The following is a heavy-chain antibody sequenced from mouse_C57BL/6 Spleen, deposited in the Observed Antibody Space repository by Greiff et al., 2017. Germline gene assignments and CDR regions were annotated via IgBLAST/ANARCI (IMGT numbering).Heavy chain of an antibody. V-gene: IGHV1-64*01. CDR2: IHPNSGST. CDR1: GYTFTSYW. Sequence: QVQLQQPGAELVKPGASVKLSCKASGYTFTSYWMHWVKQRPGQGLEWIGMIHPNSGSTNYNEKFKSKATLTVDKSSSTAYMQRSSLTSEDSAVYYCASGYGSRPAWFAYWGQGTLVTVSA. J-gene: IGHJ3*01. CDR3: ASGYGSRPAWFAY. D-gene: IGHD1-1*01.